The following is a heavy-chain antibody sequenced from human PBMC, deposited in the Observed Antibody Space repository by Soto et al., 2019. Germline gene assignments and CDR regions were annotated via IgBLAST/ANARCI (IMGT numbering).Heavy chain of an antibody. D-gene: IGHD2-2*01. V-gene: IGHV5-51*01. J-gene: IGHJ4*01. Sequence: PGESLKSSCKGSGYSFTSYWIGWARQMPGKGLEWMGIIYPGDSGTKYSPSFQGQVTISADKSISTAYLQWSSLKASDTAMCYCARPLGYCSSTSCSAFDYWGHGTLVTVSS. CDR1: GYSFTSYW. CDR3: ARPLGYCSSTSCSAFDY. CDR2: IYPGDSGT.